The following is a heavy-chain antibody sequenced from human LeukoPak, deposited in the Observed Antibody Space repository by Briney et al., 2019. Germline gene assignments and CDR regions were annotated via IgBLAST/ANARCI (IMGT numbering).Heavy chain of an antibody. Sequence: GGPLRLSCAACGFTFSSYSMNWVRQAPGKGLEWVSYISGSSSYIYYADSVKGRFTISRHNAKNSLYLQMNSLRAEDTAVYYCARVDSGHFDYWGQGTLVTVSS. CDR3: ARVDSGHFDY. CDR2: ISGSSSYI. J-gene: IGHJ4*02. D-gene: IGHD6-19*01. CDR1: GFTFSSYS. V-gene: IGHV3-21*01.